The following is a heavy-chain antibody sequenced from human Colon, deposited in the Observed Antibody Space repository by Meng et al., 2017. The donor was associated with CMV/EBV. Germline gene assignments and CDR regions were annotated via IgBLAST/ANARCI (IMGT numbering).Heavy chain of an antibody. V-gene: IGHV3-30*02. CDR3: AKGRGPNSVTGTPGEYYHYYAMDV. J-gene: IGHJ6*02. Sequence: GGSLRLSCAASGFTFTSHVMHWVRQAPGKRLEWVAFIRYDGNLKYYAESVKGRFTISRDNSQDTLHLQMNTLRPDDTAVYYCAKGRGPNSVTGTPGEYYHYYAMDVWGQGTTVTVSS. CDR2: IRYDGNLK. CDR1: GFTFTSHV. D-gene: IGHD1-1*01.